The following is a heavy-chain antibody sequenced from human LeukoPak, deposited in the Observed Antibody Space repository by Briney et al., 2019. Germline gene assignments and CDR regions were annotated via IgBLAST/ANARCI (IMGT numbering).Heavy chain of an antibody. V-gene: IGHV1-69*13. D-gene: IGHD3-10*01. CDR2: IIPIFGTA. Sequence: ASVKVPCKASGGTFSSYAISWVRQAPGQGLEWMGGIIPIFGTANYAQKFQGRVTITADESTSTAYMELSSLRSEDTAVYYCASLSAYYYGSGSYPLDYWGQGTLVTVSS. CDR1: GGTFSSYA. J-gene: IGHJ4*02. CDR3: ASLSAYYYGSGSYPLDY.